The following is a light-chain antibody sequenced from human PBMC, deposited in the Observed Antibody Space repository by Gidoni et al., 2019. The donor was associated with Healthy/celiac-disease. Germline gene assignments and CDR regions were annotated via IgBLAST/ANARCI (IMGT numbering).Light chain of an antibody. CDR2: GAS. J-gene: IGKJ3*01. Sequence: EIVMTPSPATLSVSPGERATLSCRASQSVSSNLAWYQQKPGQAPRLLIYGASTRATGIPARFSGSGSGTEFTLTISSLQSEDFAVYYCQQCSNWPSFTFGPGTKVDIK. CDR1: QSVSSN. V-gene: IGKV3-15*01. CDR3: QQCSNWPSFT.